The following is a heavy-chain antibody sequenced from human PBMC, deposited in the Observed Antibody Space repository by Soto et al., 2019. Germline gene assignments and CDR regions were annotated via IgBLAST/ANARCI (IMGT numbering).Heavy chain of an antibody. CDR1: GFTFITHA. CDR2: ILSDGGDT. J-gene: IGHJ4*02. CDR3: TKDRTNTWSYDF. V-gene: IGHV3-30*18. D-gene: IGHD2-8*02. Sequence: QVQLVESGGGVALPGGSLSLSCAASGFTFITHAMHWVRQAPGRGLEWVAIILSDGGDTYYADSVRGRFTISRDNSKNTVFLQMNGLIPEDTAVYYCTKDRTNTWSYDFWGQGILVTVSS.